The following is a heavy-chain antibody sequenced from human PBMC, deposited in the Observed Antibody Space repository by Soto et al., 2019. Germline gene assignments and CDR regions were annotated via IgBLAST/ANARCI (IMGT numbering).Heavy chain of an antibody. CDR2: IYPGDSDT. D-gene: IGHD3-10*01. V-gene: IGHV5-51*01. CDR1: GYSFTSYW. J-gene: IGHJ4*02. Sequence: GESLKISCKGSGYSFTSYWIGWVRQMPGKGLEWMGIIYPGDSDTRYSPSFQGQVTISADKSISTAYLQRSSLKASDTAMYYCAGLYGVGEVLGFFDFRGQGTLVTVSS. CDR3: AGLYGVGEVLGFFDF.